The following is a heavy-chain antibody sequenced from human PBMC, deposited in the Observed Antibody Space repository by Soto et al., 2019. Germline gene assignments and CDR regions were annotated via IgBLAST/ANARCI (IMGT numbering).Heavy chain of an antibody. CDR3: ARDKVRGVINDYYGMDV. CDR2: IIPMFGAT. Sequence: QVQLVQSGAEVKKPGSSVKVSCKASGGTFSNYAICWVRQAPGQGLEWMGRIIPMFGATNYVQEFQGRVTITADESTSTAYMELSSLRSEDTAVYYCARDKVRGVINDYYGMDVWGQGTTVTVSS. V-gene: IGHV1-69*18. CDR1: GGTFSNYA. J-gene: IGHJ6*02. D-gene: IGHD3-10*01.